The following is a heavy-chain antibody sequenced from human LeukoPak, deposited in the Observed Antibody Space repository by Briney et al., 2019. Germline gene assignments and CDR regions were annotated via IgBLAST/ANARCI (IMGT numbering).Heavy chain of an antibody. D-gene: IGHD3-3*01. V-gene: IGHV3-7*01. CDR1: GFSFSNYW. CDR2: IKQDGSMK. J-gene: IGHJ4*02. Sequence: GGSLRLSCAASGFSFSNYWMSWVRQAPGKGLEWVANIKQDGSMKGYVDSVKGRFTISRDNAKNSLYLQMNSLRAEDTAVYYCARVQSAPVVLRFLEWSNYYFDYWGQGTLVTVSS. CDR3: ARVQSAPVVLRFLEWSNYYFDY.